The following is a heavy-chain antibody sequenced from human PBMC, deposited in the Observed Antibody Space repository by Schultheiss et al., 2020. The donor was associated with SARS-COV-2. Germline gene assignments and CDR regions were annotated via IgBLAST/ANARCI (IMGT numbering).Heavy chain of an antibody. V-gene: IGHV3-74*01. D-gene: IGHD4-17*01. CDR3: AARTYYDYGDYVLDY. CDR2: IKRDGSSI. J-gene: IGHJ4*02. Sequence: GGSLRLSCAASGFTFSSYAMSWVRQAPGKGLEWVSRIKRDGSSISYADSVKGRFTISRDNAKNTLYLQMNSLRAEDTAVYYCAARTYYDYGDYVLDYWGQGTLVTVSS. CDR1: GFTFSSYA.